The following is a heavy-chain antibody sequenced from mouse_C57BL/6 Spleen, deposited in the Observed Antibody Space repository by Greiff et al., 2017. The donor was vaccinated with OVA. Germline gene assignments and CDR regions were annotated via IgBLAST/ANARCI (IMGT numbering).Heavy chain of an antibody. CDR1: GYTFTSYG. V-gene: IGHV1-81*01. CDR3: ARARGGNYEDYFDY. D-gene: IGHD2-1*01. J-gene: IGHJ2*01. Sequence: VKLVESGAELARPGASVKLSCKASGYTFTSYGISWVKQRTGQGLEWIGEIYPRSGNTYYNEKFKGKATLTADKSSSTAYMELRSLTSEDSAVYFCARARGGNYEDYFDYWGQGTTLTVSS. CDR2: IYPRSGNT.